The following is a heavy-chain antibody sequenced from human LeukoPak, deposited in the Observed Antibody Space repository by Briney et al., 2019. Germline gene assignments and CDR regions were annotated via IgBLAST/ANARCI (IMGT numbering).Heavy chain of an antibody. CDR1: GFTFSSFW. Sequence: GGSLRLSCAASGFTFSSFWMSWVRQAPGKGLEWVANIKQDGSEKYYVDSVKGRFTISRDNAKNSLYLQMNSLRAEDTAVYYCADLLGYCSGGRRYPPRRWGQGTLVTVSS. V-gene: IGHV3-7*01. CDR3: ADLLGYCSGGRRYPPRR. J-gene: IGHJ4*02. D-gene: IGHD2-15*01. CDR2: IKQDGSEK.